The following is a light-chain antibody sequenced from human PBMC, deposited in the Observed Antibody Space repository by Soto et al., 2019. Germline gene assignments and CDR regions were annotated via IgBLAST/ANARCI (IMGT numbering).Light chain of an antibody. Sequence: EIVMMQSPATLSVSPGERATLSCRASQSVSSNLAWYQQKPGQAPRLLIYGASTRATGIPARFSGSGSGTEFTLTISSLQSEDFAVYYCQQYNNWPRRTFGQGTKVDIK. CDR2: GAS. J-gene: IGKJ1*01. V-gene: IGKV3-15*01. CDR3: QQYNNWPRRT. CDR1: QSVSSN.